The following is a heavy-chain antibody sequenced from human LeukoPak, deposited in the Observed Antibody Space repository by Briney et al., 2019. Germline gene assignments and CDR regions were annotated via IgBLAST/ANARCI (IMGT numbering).Heavy chain of an antibody. CDR1: GFSFSSHA. V-gene: IGHV3-30*01. Sequence: GRSLRLSCAASGFSFSSHAMHWVRQAPGKGLEWLAFVSYDGKINSHADSVRGRFTVSRDISKNTQFLQMNSLRFEDTAVYFCVRESCSGGSCTYDPFDIWGHGTMVTVST. D-gene: IGHD2-15*01. J-gene: IGHJ3*02. CDR3: VRESCSGGSCTYDPFDI. CDR2: VSYDGKIN.